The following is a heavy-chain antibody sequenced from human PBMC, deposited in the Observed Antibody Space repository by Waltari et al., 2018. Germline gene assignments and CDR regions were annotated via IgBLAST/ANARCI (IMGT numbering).Heavy chain of an antibody. V-gene: IGHV3-23*03. CDR1: GVSFRTYV. J-gene: IGHJ6*03. CDR3: AKEGYFYMDV. Sequence: EVQLLESGGGLVQPGGSLRLSCAAFGVSFRTYVISWVRQAPGKGLEWVSLITGDGSRIQYADSVKGRFTISRDNSKNTLYLQMNSLRVEDMAVYYCAKEGYFYMDVWGNGTTVTVSS. CDR2: ITGDGSRI.